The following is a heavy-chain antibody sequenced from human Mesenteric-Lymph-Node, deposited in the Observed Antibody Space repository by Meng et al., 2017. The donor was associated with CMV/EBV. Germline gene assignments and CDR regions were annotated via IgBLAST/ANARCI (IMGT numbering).Heavy chain of an antibody. CDR2: IYSGGST. J-gene: IGHJ4*02. CDR1: GFTVSSNY. Sequence: GESLKISCAASGFTVSSNYMTWVRQAPGKGLEWVSVIYSGGSTYYADSVRGRFTISRDNSKNTLYLQMNSLRAEDTAVYYCARLTGDAANWGQGTLVTVSS. CDR3: ARLTGDAAN. V-gene: IGHV3-53*01. D-gene: IGHD7-27*01.